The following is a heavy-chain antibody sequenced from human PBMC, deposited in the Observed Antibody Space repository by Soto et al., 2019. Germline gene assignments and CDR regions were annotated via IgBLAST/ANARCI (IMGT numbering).Heavy chain of an antibody. V-gene: IGHV4-30-2*01. CDR2: IYHSGST. Sequence: PSETLSLTWTPSGGSISSGAYCWSWIRQPPGKGLEWIGYIYHSGSTYYNPSLKSRVTISVDRSKNQFSLKLSAVTGAATAVYYCARGQAVSYGLDVWRQGTPVTVSS. CDR1: GGSISSGAYC. J-gene: IGHJ6*01. CDR3: ARGQAVSYGLDV.